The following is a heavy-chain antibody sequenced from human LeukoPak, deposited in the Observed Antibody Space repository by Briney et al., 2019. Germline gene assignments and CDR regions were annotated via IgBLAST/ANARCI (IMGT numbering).Heavy chain of an antibody. CDR1: GFTFSGYA. Sequence: GGSLRLSCAASGFTFSGYAMHWVRQAPGKGLEWVAVISYDGTKISYADYVKGRFNISRDNSKNTLYLQMNSLRAEDTAVYYCARAPYYYGSGITPDYWGQGTLVTVSS. CDR3: ARAPYYYGSGITPDY. J-gene: IGHJ4*02. V-gene: IGHV3-30-3*01. D-gene: IGHD3-10*01. CDR2: ISYDGTKI.